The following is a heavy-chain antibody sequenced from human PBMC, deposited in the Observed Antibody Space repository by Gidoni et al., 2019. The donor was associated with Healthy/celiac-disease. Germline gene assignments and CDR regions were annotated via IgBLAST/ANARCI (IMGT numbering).Heavy chain of an antibody. D-gene: IGHD4-17*01. J-gene: IGHJ2*01. CDR2: IYYSGIT. Sequence: QVQLQESGPGLVKPSETLSLTCTVSGGSISSYYWSWIRQPPGKGLAWIGYIYYSGITNYNPSLKSRVTISVDTPKNQFSLKLSSVTAADTAVYYCARHVRDYGGKGTYWYFDLWGRGTLVTVSS. V-gene: IGHV4-59*08. CDR3: ARHVRDYGGKGTYWYFDL. CDR1: GGSISSYY.